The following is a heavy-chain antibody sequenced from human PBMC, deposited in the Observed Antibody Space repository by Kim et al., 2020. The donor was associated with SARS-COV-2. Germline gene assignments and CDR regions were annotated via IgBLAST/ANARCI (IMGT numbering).Heavy chain of an antibody. Sequence: NYNPSLKSRVTISVDTSKNQFSLKLSSVTAADTAVYYCASLSSWDYYFDYWGQGTLVTVSS. CDR3: ASLSSWDYYFDY. V-gene: IGHV4-59*01. J-gene: IGHJ4*02. D-gene: IGHD6-13*01.